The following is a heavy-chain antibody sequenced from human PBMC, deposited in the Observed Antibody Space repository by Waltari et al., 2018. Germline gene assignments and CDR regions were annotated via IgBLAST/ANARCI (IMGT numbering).Heavy chain of an antibody. J-gene: IGHJ4*02. Sequence: QITLKESGPTLVKPTQTLTLTCTFSGFSLSTSGVGVGWIRQPPGKALGWLALIYWNDDKRYSPSLKSRLTITKDTSKNQVVLTMTNMDPVDTATYYCTHSKGGGFYLWSTTFSGYFDYWGQGTLVTVSS. CDR2: IYWNDDK. D-gene: IGHD3-10*01. CDR1: GFSLSTSGVG. CDR3: THSKGGGFYLWSTTFSGYFDY. V-gene: IGHV2-5*01.